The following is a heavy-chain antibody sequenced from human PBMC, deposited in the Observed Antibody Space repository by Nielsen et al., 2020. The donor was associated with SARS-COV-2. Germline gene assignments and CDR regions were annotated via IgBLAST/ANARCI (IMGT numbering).Heavy chain of an antibody. D-gene: IGHD6-25*01. Sequence: GESLKISCAASGFTFSDSSMHWARQASGKGLEWLGRIRSKANDYATDYPASVKGRFIISRDDSKNTAYLLMNSLKIDDTAVYYCARVNPSSGSWFDAFDIWGQGTLVTVSS. CDR3: ARVNPSSGSWFDAFDI. CDR1: GFTFSDSS. J-gene: IGHJ3*02. CDR2: IRSKANDYAT. V-gene: IGHV3-73*01.